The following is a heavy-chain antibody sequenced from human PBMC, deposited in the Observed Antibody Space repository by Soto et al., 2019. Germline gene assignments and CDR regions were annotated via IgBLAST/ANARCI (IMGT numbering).Heavy chain of an antibody. CDR2: ISYDGSTK. CDR1: GFTFSSYA. Sequence: QVQLVESGGGVVHPAISLRLTCAASGFTFSSYAMHWVRQAPGKGREWVAVISYDGSTKYYADSVKGRFTISRDNSKNTLYLQMNSLRAEDTAVYYCARSEWLVPNYYYYGMDVWGQGTTVTVFS. V-gene: IGHV3-30-3*01. J-gene: IGHJ6*02. D-gene: IGHD6-19*01. CDR3: ARSEWLVPNYYYYGMDV.